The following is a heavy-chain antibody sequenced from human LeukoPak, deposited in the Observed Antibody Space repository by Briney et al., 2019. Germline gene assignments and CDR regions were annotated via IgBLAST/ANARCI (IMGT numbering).Heavy chain of an antibody. V-gene: IGHV3-74*01. CDR1: GFTFISYW. Sequence: GGSLRLSCAASGFTFISYWMHWVRQAPGKGLVWVSRINSDGSTTSYAASVKGRFTISRDNAKNSLYLQMNSLTAEDTAVYYCARNLNSPIAVAGSDYWGQGTLVTVSS. CDR3: ARNLNSPIAVAGSDY. D-gene: IGHD6-19*01. J-gene: IGHJ4*02. CDR2: INSDGSTT.